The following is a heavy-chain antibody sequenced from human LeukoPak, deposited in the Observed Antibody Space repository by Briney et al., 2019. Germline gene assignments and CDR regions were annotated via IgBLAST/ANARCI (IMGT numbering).Heavy chain of an antibody. Sequence: GGSLRLSCAASGFTFSSYSMNWVRQAPGKGLEWVSSISSSSSYIYYADSVKGRFTISRDNSKNTLYLQMNSLRAEDTAVYYCAKDRYGDFYNWFDPWGQGTLVTVSS. D-gene: IGHD4-17*01. V-gene: IGHV3-21*04. J-gene: IGHJ5*02. CDR1: GFTFSSYS. CDR3: AKDRYGDFYNWFDP. CDR2: ISSSSSYI.